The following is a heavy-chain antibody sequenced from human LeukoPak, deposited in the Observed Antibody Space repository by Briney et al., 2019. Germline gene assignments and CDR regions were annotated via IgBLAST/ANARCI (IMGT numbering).Heavy chain of an antibody. CDR1: GFTVSSNY. V-gene: IGHV3-53*01. CDR3: ARGHAGYYYDSSGYFDY. J-gene: IGHJ4*02. D-gene: IGHD3-22*01. CDR2: IYSGGST. Sequence: GGSLRLSCAASGFTVSSNYMSWVRQAPGKGLEWVSVIYSGGSTYYADSVKGRFTISGDNSKNTLYLQMNSLRAEDTAVYYCARGHAGYYYDSSGYFDYWGQGTLVTVSS.